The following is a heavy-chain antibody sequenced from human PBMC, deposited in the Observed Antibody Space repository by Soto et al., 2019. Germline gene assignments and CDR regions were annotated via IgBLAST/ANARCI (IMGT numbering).Heavy chain of an antibody. V-gene: IGHV4-39*01. D-gene: IGHD2-21*02. Sequence: SETLSLTCTVSGDSISSSSYYWDWTRQPPGKGLEWIGSIYYSGSTYYNPSLKSRVTISVDTSKNQFSLKLSSVTAADTAVYYCARARSGDRRFDSWGQGALVHRLL. CDR2: IYYSGST. J-gene: IGHJ4*02. CDR3: ARARSGDRRFDS. CDR1: GDSISSSSYY.